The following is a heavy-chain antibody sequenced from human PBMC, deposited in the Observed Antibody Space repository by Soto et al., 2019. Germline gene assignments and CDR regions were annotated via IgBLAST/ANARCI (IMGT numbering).Heavy chain of an antibody. CDR1: GITFSSYA. CDR2: ISGSGGST. D-gene: IGHD3-3*01. J-gene: IGHJ4*02. Sequence: EVQLLESGGGLVQPGGSLRLSCAASGITFSSYAMSWVRQAPWKGLEWVSAISGSGGSTYYADSVKGRFTISRDNSKNTLYLQMNSLRAEDTAVYYCAKASPIYDFWSGYFFDYWGQGTLVTVSS. CDR3: AKASPIYDFWSGYFFDY. V-gene: IGHV3-23*01.